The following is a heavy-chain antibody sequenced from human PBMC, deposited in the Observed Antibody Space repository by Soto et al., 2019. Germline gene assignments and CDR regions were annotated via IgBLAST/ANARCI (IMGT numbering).Heavy chain of an antibody. D-gene: IGHD2-2*01. CDR3: ARVVILVPTASTHYYYHMDV. CDR2: IIPIVGTG. V-gene: IGHV1-69*01. Sequence: QVQLVQSGAEVRKPGSSVTVSCKASGGTFSNYAISWVRQAPGQGLEWMGGIIPIVGTGSYGQKFQGRVTITADEPTTTAYMELSSLRFEDTAVYYCARVVILVPTASTHYYYHMDVWGPGTTVTVSS. CDR1: GGTFSNYA. J-gene: IGHJ6*02.